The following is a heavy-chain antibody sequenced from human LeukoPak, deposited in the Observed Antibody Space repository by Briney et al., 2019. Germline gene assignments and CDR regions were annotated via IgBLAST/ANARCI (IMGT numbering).Heavy chain of an antibody. J-gene: IGHJ4*02. Sequence: GGSLRLSCAASGFTVSSNYMSWVRQAPGKGLEWVSVIYSGGRTYYADSVKGRFTTSRDNSKNTQYLQMNTLRAEDTAVYYCLYSSSSLVDYWGQGTLVTVSS. V-gene: IGHV3-66*01. CDR3: LYSSSSLVDY. CDR1: GFTVSSNY. D-gene: IGHD6-6*01. CDR2: IYSGGRT.